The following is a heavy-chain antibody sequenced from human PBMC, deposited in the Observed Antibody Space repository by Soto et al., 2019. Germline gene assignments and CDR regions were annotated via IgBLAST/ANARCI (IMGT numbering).Heavy chain of an antibody. V-gene: IGHV1-69*02. CDR2: IVPILDIA. CDR3: ACNFGITSAGTFDI. D-gene: IGHD1-20*01. CDR1: GGTFSSYA. J-gene: IGHJ3*02. Sequence: QVQLVQSGAEVKKPGSSVKVSCKASGGTFSSYAISWVRQAPGQGLEWMGRIVPILDIANYPQKFQGRVTITADKSTSTAYMELSSLRSEDAAVYYCACNFGITSAGTFDIWGQGTMVTASS.